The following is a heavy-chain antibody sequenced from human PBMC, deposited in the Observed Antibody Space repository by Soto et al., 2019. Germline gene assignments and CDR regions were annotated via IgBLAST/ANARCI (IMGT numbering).Heavy chain of an antibody. CDR1: RNPYTKFV. CDR2: INPGNGST. D-gene: IGHD2-2*01. Sequence: ASVKVSCTVSRNPYTKFVIHWVRQAPGQRLEWMAWINPGNGSTMYSPMLQDRLTITRDTSASTVYMELSSLRSEATTLYYCARGQCSSASCFYFDYW. CDR3: ARGQCSSASCFYFDY. J-gene: IGHJ4*01. V-gene: IGHV1-3*01.